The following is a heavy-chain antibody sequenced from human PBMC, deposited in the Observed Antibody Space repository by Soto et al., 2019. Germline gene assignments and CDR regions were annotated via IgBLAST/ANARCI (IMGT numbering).Heavy chain of an antibody. J-gene: IGHJ3*02. V-gene: IGHV3-23*01. CDR1: GFTFSSYA. CDR2: ISGSGGST. CDR3: AKDRRVTGSGAFDI. Sequence: GGSLILSCAASGFTFSSYAMSWVRQAPGKGLEWVSAISGSGGSTYYADSVKGRFTISRDNYKNTLYLQMNSLRAEDTAVYYCAKDRRVTGSGAFDIWGQGTMVTVSS. D-gene: IGHD6-19*01.